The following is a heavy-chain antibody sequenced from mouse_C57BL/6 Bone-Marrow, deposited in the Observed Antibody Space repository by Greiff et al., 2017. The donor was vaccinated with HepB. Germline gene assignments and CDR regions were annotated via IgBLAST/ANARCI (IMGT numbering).Heavy chain of an antibody. J-gene: IGHJ3*01. CDR2: INPYNGGT. V-gene: IGHV1-19*01. D-gene: IGHD2-3*01. Sequence: EVQLQQSGPVLVKPGASVKMSCKASGYTFTDYYMNWVKQSHGKSLEWIGVINPYNGGTSYNQKFKGKATLTVDKSSSTAYMELNSLTSEDSAVYYCARRWLLPFAYWGQGTLVTVSA. CDR3: ARRWLLPFAY. CDR1: GYTFTDYY.